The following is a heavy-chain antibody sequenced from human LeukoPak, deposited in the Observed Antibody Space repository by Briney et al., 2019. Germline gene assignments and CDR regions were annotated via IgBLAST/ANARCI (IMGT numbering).Heavy chain of an antibody. J-gene: IGHJ1*01. D-gene: IGHD3-22*01. CDR3: ARRQESYDSSGYQKPRAEYFQH. CDR2: MNPNSGNT. V-gene: IGHV1-8*01. CDR1: GYTFTSYA. Sequence: ASVKVSCKASGYTFTSYAINWVRQATGQGLEWMGWMNPNSGNTGYAQKFQGRVTMTRNTSISTAYMELSSLRSEDTAVYYCARRQESYDSSGYQKPRAEYFQHWGQGALVTVSS.